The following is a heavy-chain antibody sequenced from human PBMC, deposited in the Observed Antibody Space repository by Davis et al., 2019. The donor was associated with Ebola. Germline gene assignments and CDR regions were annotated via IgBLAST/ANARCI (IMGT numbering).Heavy chain of an antibody. J-gene: IGHJ4*02. CDR3: ARTFELTSIAAGRYFDY. D-gene: IGHD6-25*01. CDR2: ISSSSSTI. CDR1: GFTFSSYW. V-gene: IGHV3-48*02. Sequence: PGGSLRLSCAASGFTFSSYWMHWVRQAPGKGLEWVSYISSSSSTIYYADSVKGRFTISRDNAKNSLYLQMNSLRDEDTAVYYCARTFELTSIAAGRYFDYWGQGTLVTVSS.